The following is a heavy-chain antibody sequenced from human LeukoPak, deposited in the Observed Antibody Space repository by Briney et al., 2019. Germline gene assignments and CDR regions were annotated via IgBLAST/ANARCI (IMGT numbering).Heavy chain of an antibody. V-gene: IGHV3-21*01. CDR1: GFTLSNYD. CDR2: ISTSSRYI. J-gene: IGHJ5*02. D-gene: IGHD2-2*01. CDR3: ARADCSSSTCYLRRSWFDP. Sequence: PGGSLRLSCAASGFTLSNYDMNWVRQAPGKGLEWVSSISTSSRYIYYKDSVRGRFTISRDDAKNSLYLEMNSLRAEDTAVYYCARADCSSSTCYLRRSWFDPWGHGTLVTVSS.